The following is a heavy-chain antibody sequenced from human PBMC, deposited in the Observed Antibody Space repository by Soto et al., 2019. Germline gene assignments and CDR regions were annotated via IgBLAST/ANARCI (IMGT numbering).Heavy chain of an antibody. D-gene: IGHD5-12*01. CDR3: AKGMETGYRGALDS. V-gene: IGHV3-23*01. Sequence: EVQLLESGGGLVQPGGSLRLSYAASGFNFGSYAMSWVRQAPGKGLEWVSGISGSGGSPYYPDSVQGRFTISKDKSNDTLYLHLTSLRAEDTAVYYCAKGMETGYRGALDSWGQGTLVTVSS. CDR1: GFNFGSYA. J-gene: IGHJ4*02. CDR2: ISGSGGSP.